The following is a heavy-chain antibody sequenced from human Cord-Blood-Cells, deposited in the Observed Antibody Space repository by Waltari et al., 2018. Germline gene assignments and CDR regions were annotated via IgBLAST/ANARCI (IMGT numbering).Heavy chain of an antibody. V-gene: IGHV5-51*01. CDR1: GYSFTSYW. D-gene: IGHD1-26*01. CDR3: ARRGGTEGHFDY. J-gene: IGHJ4*02. CDR2: IYPGDSDT. Sequence: EVQLVQSGAEVKKPGESLKISCKGSGYSFTSYWIGWVRQVPGKGLEWRGSIYPGDSDTRYSPYVQGQITISADKSISTAYLKWSSLKASDTAMYYCARRGGTEGHFDYWGQGTLVTVSS.